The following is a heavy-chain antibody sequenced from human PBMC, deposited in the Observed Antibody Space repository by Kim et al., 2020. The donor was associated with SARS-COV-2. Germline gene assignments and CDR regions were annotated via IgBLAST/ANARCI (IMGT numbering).Heavy chain of an antibody. J-gene: IGHJ6*02. CDR3: AREPVWLGMDV. Sequence: NYIPSRKIRVTISVDTSKNQFSLKLSSVTAADTAVYYCAREPVWLGMDVWGQGTTVTVSS. V-gene: IGHV4-59*01. D-gene: IGHD6-19*01.